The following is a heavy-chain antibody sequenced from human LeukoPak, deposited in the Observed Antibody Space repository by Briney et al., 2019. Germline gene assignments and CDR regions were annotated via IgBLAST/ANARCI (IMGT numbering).Heavy chain of an antibody. J-gene: IGHJ4*02. CDR3: AREGNSSGYKDFDY. V-gene: IGHV4-4*02. CDR1: GGSISSSNW. D-gene: IGHD3-22*01. CDR2: IYYSGST. Sequence: PSETLSLTCAVSGGSISSSNWWSWVRPPPGKGLEWIGSIYYSGSTYYNPSLKSRVTISVDTSKNQFSLKLSSVTAADTAAYYCAREGNSSGYKDFDYWGQGTLVTVSS.